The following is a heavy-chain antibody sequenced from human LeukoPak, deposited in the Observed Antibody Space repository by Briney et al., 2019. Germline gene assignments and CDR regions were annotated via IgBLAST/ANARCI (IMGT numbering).Heavy chain of an antibody. D-gene: IGHD3-3*01. J-gene: IGHJ4*02. Sequence: GESLKISCQGSGYSFTSYWIGWVRQMPGKGLEWMGIIYPADSDTRYSPSFQGQVTISADKSISTAYLQWSSLKASDTAMYYCARRYDFWSGYYAFDYWGQGTLVTVSS. CDR3: ARRYDFWSGYYAFDY. CDR1: GYSFTSYW. CDR2: IYPADSDT. V-gene: IGHV5-51*01.